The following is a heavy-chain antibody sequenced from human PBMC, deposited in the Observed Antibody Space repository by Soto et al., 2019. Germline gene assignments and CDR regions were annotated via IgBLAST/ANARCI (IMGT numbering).Heavy chain of an antibody. CDR1: GGTFSSYA. V-gene: IGHV1-69*01. J-gene: IGHJ6*02. CDR2: IIPIFGTA. D-gene: IGHD5-12*01. CDR3: AREGVATITGVNGYYYGMDV. Sequence: QVQLVQSGAEVKKPGSSVKVCCKASGGTFSSYAISWVRQAPGQGLEWMGEIIPIFGTANYAQKFQGRVTITADESTSTAYMELSSLRSEDTAVYYCAREGVATITGVNGYYYGMDVWGQGTTVTVSS.